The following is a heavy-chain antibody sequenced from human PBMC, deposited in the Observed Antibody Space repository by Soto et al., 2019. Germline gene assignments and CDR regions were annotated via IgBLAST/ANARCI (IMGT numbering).Heavy chain of an antibody. CDR2: ISGYNGNT. J-gene: IGHJ6*02. V-gene: IGHV1-18*04. D-gene: IGHD3-10*01. CDR1: GYTFTSYG. Sequence: ASVKVSCKASGYTFTSYGINWVRQAPGQGLEWMGWISGYNGNTIYAQNFQGRVTMTTDTSTSTDYMELRSLRSDDTAVYYCATATITMGRGITFFYSGMGGWGQGTTVTVAS. CDR3: ATATITMGRGITFFYSGMGG.